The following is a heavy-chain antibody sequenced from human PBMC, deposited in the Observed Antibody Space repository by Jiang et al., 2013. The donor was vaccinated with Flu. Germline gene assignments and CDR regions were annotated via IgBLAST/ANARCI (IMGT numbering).Heavy chain of an antibody. Sequence: SLTCTVSGASISGFYWSWVRQSAGKGLEWIGRLFPGGSIDYNPSLKSRLTLSADASKNQLSLKLTSVTAADTAVYYCVKANNGRWLDPWGQGTQVTVSS. CDR2: LFPGGSI. CDR1: GASISGFY. J-gene: IGHJ5*02. D-gene: IGHD1-26*01. V-gene: IGHV4-4*07. CDR3: VKANNGRWLDP.